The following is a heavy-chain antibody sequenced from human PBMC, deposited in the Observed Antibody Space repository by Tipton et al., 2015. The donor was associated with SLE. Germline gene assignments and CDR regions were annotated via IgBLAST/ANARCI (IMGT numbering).Heavy chain of an antibody. Sequence: TLSLTCAVSGFSISSGSYWAWIRQPPGKGLGWIGTIYHTGTTYYKPSLNSRVTISVDTSKNQFSLKLSSVTAADTAVYYCARDRVGGGGHFDYWGQGTLVTVSS. J-gene: IGHJ4*02. CDR1: GFSISSGSY. D-gene: IGHD2-15*01. CDR2: IYHTGTT. V-gene: IGHV4-38-2*02. CDR3: ARDRVGGGGHFDY.